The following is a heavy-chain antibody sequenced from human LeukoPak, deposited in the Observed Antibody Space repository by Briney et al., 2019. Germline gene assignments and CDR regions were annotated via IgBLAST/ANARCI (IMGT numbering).Heavy chain of an antibody. CDR3: ANSDCSSTSCYTSPRAFDI. Sequence: GSLRLSCAASGFTFSSYGMHWVRQAPGKGLEWVAFIRYDGSNKYYADSVKGRFTISRDNSKNTLYLQMNSLRAEDTAVYYCANSDCSSTSCYTSPRAFDIWGQGTMVTVSS. CDR2: IRYDGSNK. V-gene: IGHV3-30*02. J-gene: IGHJ3*02. D-gene: IGHD2-2*02. CDR1: GFTFSSYG.